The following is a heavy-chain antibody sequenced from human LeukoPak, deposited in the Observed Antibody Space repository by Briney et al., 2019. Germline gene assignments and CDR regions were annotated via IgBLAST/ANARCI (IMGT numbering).Heavy chain of an antibody. CDR3: ATCSGDSCYPPHFQV. D-gene: IGHD2-15*01. V-gene: IGHV3-53*01. CDR1: DFSASNYY. Sequence: GVSLRLSCVVSDFSASNYYMNWVRQAPGKGLEWVSIMYRSGITHHADSVKGQFALSKDNSKNTLYLQMNNLRIDDTAMYYCATCSGDSCYPPHFQVWGQGSLVIVSS. J-gene: IGHJ1*01. CDR2: MYRSGIT.